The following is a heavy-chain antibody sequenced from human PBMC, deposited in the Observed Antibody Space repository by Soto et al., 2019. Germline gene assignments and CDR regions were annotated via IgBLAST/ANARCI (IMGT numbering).Heavy chain of an antibody. D-gene: IGHD3-22*01. J-gene: IGHJ4*02. V-gene: IGHV3-11*01. CDR2: ISSSGSTI. Sequence: GESLKISCAASGFTFSDYYMSWIRQAPGKGLEWVSYISSSGSTIYYADSVKGRFTISRDNAKNSLYLQMNSLRAEDTAVYYCAREYYYDSSGYLGYWGQGTLVTVSS. CDR1: GFTFSDYY. CDR3: AREYYYDSSGYLGY.